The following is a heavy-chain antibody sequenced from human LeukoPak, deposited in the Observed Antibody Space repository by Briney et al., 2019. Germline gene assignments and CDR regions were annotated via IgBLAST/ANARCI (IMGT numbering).Heavy chain of an antibody. D-gene: IGHD1-26*01. V-gene: IGHV3-7*01. CDR3: ARDSPYSDSFAYDY. CDR1: GFTFRSYW. CDR2: INLDGSEK. J-gene: IGHJ4*02. Sequence: GGSLRLSCAASGFTFRSYWMSWVRQAPGKGLEWVANINLDGSEKYYVDSVKGRYTISRDNAKNSPYLQMRSLRAEDTAIYYCARDSPYSDSFAYDYWGQGTLVTVSS.